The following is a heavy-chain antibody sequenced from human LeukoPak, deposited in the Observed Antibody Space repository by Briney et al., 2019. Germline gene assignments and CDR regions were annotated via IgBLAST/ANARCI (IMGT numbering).Heavy chain of an antibody. CDR2: INPSSGGT. CDR1: GYTFTSYY. CDR3: ARDSSSWYRAKSSDY. J-gene: IGHJ4*02. Sequence: ASVKVSCKASGYTFTSYYMHWVRQAPGQGLEWMGWINPSSGGTNYAQKFQGRVTMTRDTSISTAYMELSRLRSDDTAVYYCARDSSSWYRAKSSDYWGQGTLVTVSS. V-gene: IGHV1-2*02. D-gene: IGHD6-13*01.